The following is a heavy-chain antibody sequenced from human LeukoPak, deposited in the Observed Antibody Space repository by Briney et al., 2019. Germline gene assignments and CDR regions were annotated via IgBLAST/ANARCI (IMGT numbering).Heavy chain of an antibody. CDR1: GFTFSSYG. J-gene: IGHJ6*02. CDR2: VSYDGSNK. Sequence: GGSLRLSCAASGFTFSSYGMHWVRQAPGKGLEWVAVVSYDGSNKYYADSVKGRFTISRDNSKNTLYLQMNSLRAEDTAVYYCARVDSSGAYYYYYGMDVWGQGTTVTVSS. D-gene: IGHD6-19*01. CDR3: ARVDSSGAYYYYYGMDV. V-gene: IGHV3-30*19.